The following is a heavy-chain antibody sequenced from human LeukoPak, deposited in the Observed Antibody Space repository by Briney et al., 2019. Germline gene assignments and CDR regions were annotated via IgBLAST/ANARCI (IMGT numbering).Heavy chain of an antibody. D-gene: IGHD1-26*01. V-gene: IGHV3-53*01. CDR3: AIKASQWGY. CDR2: IYSDGST. J-gene: IGHJ4*02. CDR1: GLAVRNNY. Sequence: GGSLRLSCVASGLAVRNNYMSWVRQAPGKGLEWVSVIYSDGSTYYADSVKGRFTISRDNSKSTLYLQMNSLRAEDTAVYFCAIKASQWGYWGQGTLVTVSS.